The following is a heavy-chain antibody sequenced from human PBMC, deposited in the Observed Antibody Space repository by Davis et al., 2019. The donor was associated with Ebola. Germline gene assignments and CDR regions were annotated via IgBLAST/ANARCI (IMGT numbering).Heavy chain of an antibody. D-gene: IGHD3-10*01. Sequence: PSETLSLTCAVYGGSFSGHYWTWIRQSPGKGLEWVGEINHSGSTNYNPYNPSLKSRVTISVDTSKNQFSLKLTSVTAADTAVYYCARNRWGFGENNYYYYFGVDVWGRGTPVTVSS. CDR1: GGSFSGHY. CDR2: INHSGST. CDR3: ARNRWGFGENNYYYYFGVDV. V-gene: IGHV4-34*01. J-gene: IGHJ6*02.